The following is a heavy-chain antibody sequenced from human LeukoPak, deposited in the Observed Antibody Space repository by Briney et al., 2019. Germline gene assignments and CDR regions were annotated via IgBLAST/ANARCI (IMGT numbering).Heavy chain of an antibody. D-gene: IGHD5-18*01. J-gene: IGHJ6*03. CDR1: GFIFHSYW. Sequence: GGSLRLSCEASGFIFHSYWMTWVRQAPGKGLEWVANINQDGSEKYYVDSVEGRFTISRDYAKNSLYLQMNSLRAEDTAVYYCARLTIYNYVYYMDVWGKGTTVTVSS. V-gene: IGHV3-7*01. CDR3: ARLTIYNYVYYMDV. CDR2: INQDGSEK.